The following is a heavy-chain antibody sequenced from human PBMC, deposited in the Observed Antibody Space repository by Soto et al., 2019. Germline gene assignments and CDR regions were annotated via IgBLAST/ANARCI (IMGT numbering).Heavy chain of an antibody. CDR2: VAYDGSTE. Sequence: QVQLVESGGGAVQPGRSLRLSCAASGFTFGGYSMHWVRQAPGKGLEWVAVVAYDGSTEHYADAVKGRFSISRDNSKNTLYLEMNSVIAEDVGIYYGGRDGPGGHGEAFDHWGQGTLVTVSS. V-gene: IGHV3-30-3*01. CDR3: GRDGPGGHGEAFDH. CDR1: GFTFGGYS. J-gene: IGHJ4*02. D-gene: IGHD3-10*01.